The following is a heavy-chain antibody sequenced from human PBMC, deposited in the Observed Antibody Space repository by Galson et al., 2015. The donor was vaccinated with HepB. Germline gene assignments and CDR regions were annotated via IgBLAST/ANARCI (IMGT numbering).Heavy chain of an antibody. J-gene: IGHJ6*02. CDR1: GGSFSGYY. V-gene: IGHV4-34*01. Sequence: QVQLQESGPGLVKPSETLSLTCAVYGGSFSGYYWSWIRQPPGKGLEWIGEINHSGSTNYNPSLKSRVTISVDTSKNQFSLKLSSVTAADTAVYYCARVVPTFAGSHYYGMDVWGQGTTVTVSS. D-gene: IGHD2-21*01. CDR2: INHSGST. CDR3: ARVVPTFAGSHYYGMDV.